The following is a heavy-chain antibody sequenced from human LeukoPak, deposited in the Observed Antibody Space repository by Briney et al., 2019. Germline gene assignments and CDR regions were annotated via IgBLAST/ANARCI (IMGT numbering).Heavy chain of an antibody. D-gene: IGHD3-22*01. CDR1: GDSMGNFY. Sequence: SPSETLSPTCSVSGDSMGNFYWNWLRQPAGKGLEWIGRIRTDGTTYANPSFESAVTMSVDTSNNHISLRLSSATAADTAVYYCARSTGFYTTYYMDVWGKGTTVTVSS. J-gene: IGHJ6*03. CDR3: ARSTGFYTTYYMDV. V-gene: IGHV4-4*07. CDR2: IRTDGTT.